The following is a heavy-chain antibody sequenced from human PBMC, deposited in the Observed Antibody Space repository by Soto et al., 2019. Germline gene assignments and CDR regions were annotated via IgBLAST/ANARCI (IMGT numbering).Heavy chain of an antibody. J-gene: IGHJ4*02. Sequence: EVQLVESGGGLVQPGGSLRLSCAASGFTFSGSWMHWVRQAPGKGLVWVSRINGDGSGTSYADFVKGRFTISRDDAKNTLFLQMNGLRVEDTAVYYCARGIFGSGTAHDCWGQGTLVALSS. CDR2: INGDGSGT. D-gene: IGHD3-10*01. CDR3: ARGIFGSGTAHDC. V-gene: IGHV3-74*01. CDR1: GFTFSGSW.